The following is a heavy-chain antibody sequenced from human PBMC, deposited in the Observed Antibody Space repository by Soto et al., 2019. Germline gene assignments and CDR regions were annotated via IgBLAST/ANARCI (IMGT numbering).Heavy chain of an antibody. J-gene: IGHJ5*02. D-gene: IGHD2-2*01. V-gene: IGHV4-34*01. CDR2: LNQLAST. CDR3: ARGLSGSTSRWYQT. Sequence: SQTLSLTCPVYGGSVSGYYWTCIRQPPAKGLEWIGGLNQLASTSSTPSLKSRFTIAGDTSKTQFSLKVCSVTAADTTVCYCARGLSGSTSRWYQTWGQGTLVTV. CDR1: GGSVSGYY.